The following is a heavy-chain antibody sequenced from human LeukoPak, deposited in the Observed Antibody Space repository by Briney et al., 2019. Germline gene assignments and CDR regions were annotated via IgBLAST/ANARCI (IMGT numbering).Heavy chain of an antibody. V-gene: IGHV5-51*01. D-gene: IGHD3-3*01. Sequence: GESLKISCKGSGYSFSNHWIAWVRQMPGKDLEWMGIIYPGDSDTRYSPSFQGQVTISADKSISTAYLQWSSLKASDTAMYYCAREWFLDYWGQGTLVTVSS. CDR3: AREWFLDY. J-gene: IGHJ4*02. CDR2: IYPGDSDT. CDR1: GYSFSNHW.